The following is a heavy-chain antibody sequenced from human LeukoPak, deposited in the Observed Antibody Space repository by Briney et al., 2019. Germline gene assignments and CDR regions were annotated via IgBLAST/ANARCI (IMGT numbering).Heavy chain of an antibody. CDR3: ARATAGTGNYFDY. J-gene: IGHJ4*02. Sequence: SETLSLSCTASGFSFRGDYWSWVRQPPGQGLEWLGYIHYSGSSNYKPSLKGRVNISVDTSKTQFSLKLSSVTAGATALYYCARATAGTGNYFDYWGQGTLVTVSS. CDR2: IHYSGSS. CDR1: GFSFRGDY. D-gene: IGHD6-13*01. V-gene: IGHV4-59*01.